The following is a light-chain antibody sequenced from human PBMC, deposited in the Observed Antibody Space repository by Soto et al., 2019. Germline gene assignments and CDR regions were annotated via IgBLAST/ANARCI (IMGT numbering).Light chain of an antibody. CDR3: AAWDDSLSGPCVV. J-gene: IGLJ2*01. CDR2: RNN. CDR1: SSNIGSNY. V-gene: IGLV1-47*01. Sequence: QSVLTQPPSASGTPGQRVTISCSGSSSNIGSNYVYWYQQLPGTAPKLLIYRNNQRPSGVPDRFSGSKSGTSASLAISGRRSEDEADYYCAAWDDSLSGPCVVFGGGTKLTVL.